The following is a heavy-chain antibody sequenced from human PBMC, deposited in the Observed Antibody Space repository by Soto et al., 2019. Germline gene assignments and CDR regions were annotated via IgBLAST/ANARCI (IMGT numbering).Heavy chain of an antibody. J-gene: IGHJ5*02. D-gene: IGHD3-3*01. CDR1: GFTFSSYS. CDR2: ISSSSYI. Sequence: GGSLRLSCAASGFTFSSYSMNWVRQAPGKGLEWVSSISSSSYIYYADSVKGRFTISRDNAKNSLYLQMNSLRAEDTAVYYCARGDYDFWSGSSAPGGGPNWFDPWGQGTLVTVSS. V-gene: IGHV3-21*01. CDR3: ARGDYDFWSGSSAPGGGPNWFDP.